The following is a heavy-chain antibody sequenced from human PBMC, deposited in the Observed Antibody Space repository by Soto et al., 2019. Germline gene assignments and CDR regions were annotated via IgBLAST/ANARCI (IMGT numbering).Heavy chain of an antibody. Sequence: GGSLRLSCAASGFTFSSYGMHWVRQAPGKGLEWVAVISYDGSNKYYADSVKGRFTISRDNSKNTLYLQMNSLRAEDTAVYYCAKDKSTSSSYYYYGMDVWGQGTTVTVSS. CDR1: GFTFSSYG. CDR3: AKDKSTSSSYYYYGMDV. J-gene: IGHJ6*02. D-gene: IGHD2-2*01. V-gene: IGHV3-30*18. CDR2: ISYDGSNK.